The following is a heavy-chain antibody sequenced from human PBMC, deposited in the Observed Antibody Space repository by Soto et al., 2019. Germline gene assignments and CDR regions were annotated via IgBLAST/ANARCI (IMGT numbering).Heavy chain of an antibody. CDR1: GFIFDNYA. D-gene: IGHD3-22*01. CDR2: ISGNGHAT. Sequence: EVKLLESGGGLVPPGASARLSCITSGFIFDNYAMSWVRQSPGRGLEWVAAISGNGHATYYTQSVQGRFIISRDKLKKTVFLQMHNLRAEDTAVYYCAKGRYFDSSGGCANYWGLGTLVTVSS. J-gene: IGHJ4*02. CDR3: AKGRYFDSSGGCANY. V-gene: IGHV3-23*01.